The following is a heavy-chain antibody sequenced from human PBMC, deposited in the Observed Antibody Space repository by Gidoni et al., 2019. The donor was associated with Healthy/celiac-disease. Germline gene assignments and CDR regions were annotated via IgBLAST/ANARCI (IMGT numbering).Heavy chain of an antibody. D-gene: IGHD3-22*01. V-gene: IGHV4-39*01. J-gene: IGHJ4*02. CDR2: IYYSGST. CDR1: GGSISSSSYY. CDR3: ARPNYDSSGYYGGRFDY. Sequence: QLQLQESGPGLVKPSETLSLTCTVSGGSISSSSYYWGWIRQPPGKGLAWIGSIYYSGSTYYNPSLKSRVTISVDTSKNQFSLKLSSVTAADTAVYYCARPNYDSSGYYGGRFDYWGQGTLVTVSS.